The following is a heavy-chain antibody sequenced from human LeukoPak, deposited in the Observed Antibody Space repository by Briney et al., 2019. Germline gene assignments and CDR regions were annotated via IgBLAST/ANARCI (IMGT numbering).Heavy chain of an antibody. V-gene: IGHV4-31*03. Sequence: SETLSLTCTVSGDSINSGYYWSWIRQHPGKGLEWVGNSWHSGSTSYNPSLKGRTTISVDTSKNQFSLKLSSVTAADTTVYYCARDRRYYDSSDYLRGDFDYWGQGTLVTVSS. J-gene: IGHJ4*02. CDR2: SWHSGST. CDR3: ARDRRYYDSSDYLRGDFDY. CDR1: GDSINSGYY. D-gene: IGHD3-22*01.